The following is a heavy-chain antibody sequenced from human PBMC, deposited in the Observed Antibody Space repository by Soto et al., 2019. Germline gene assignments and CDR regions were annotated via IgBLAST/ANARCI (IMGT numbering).Heavy chain of an antibody. CDR2: IYPGDSDT. Sequence: GESLKISCKGSGYSVTSYCIGWVRQMPGKGLEWMGIIYPGDSDTRYSPSFQGQVTISADKSISTAYLQWSSLKASDTAMYYCATSLGYCSSTSCPYYYYGMDVWGQGTTVTVSS. CDR3: ATSLGYCSSTSCPYYYYGMDV. CDR1: GYSVTSYC. J-gene: IGHJ6*02. V-gene: IGHV5-51*01. D-gene: IGHD2-2*01.